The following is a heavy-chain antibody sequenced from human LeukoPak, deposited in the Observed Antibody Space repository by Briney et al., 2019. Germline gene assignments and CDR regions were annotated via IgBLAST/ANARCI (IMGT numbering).Heavy chain of an antibody. CDR2: INHSGST. CDR3: ARGGTPYYDFWSGLLGWNWFDP. V-gene: IGHV4-34*01. D-gene: IGHD3-3*01. J-gene: IGHJ5*02. CDR1: GGSFSGYY. Sequence: SETLSLTCAVYGGSFSGYYWSWIRQPPGKGLEWIGEINHSGSTNYNPSLKSRVTISVDTSKNQFSLKLSSVTAADTAVYYCARGGTPYYDFWSGLLGWNWFDPWGQGTLVTVSS.